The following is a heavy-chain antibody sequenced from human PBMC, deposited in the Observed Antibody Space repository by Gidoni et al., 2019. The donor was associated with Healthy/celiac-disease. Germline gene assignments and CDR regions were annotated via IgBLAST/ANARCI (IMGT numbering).Heavy chain of an antibody. Sequence: QVQLQGSGPGLVKPSQTLSLPCTVSGGSISSGDYYWSWIRQPPGKGLEWIGYIYYSGSTYYNPSLKSRVTISVDTSKNQFSLKLSSVTAADTAVYYCARGEGGSGRFDPWGQGTLVTVSS. V-gene: IGHV4-30-4*01. J-gene: IGHJ5*02. D-gene: IGHD3-10*01. CDR3: ARGEGGSGRFDP. CDR1: GGSISSGDYY. CDR2: IYYSGST.